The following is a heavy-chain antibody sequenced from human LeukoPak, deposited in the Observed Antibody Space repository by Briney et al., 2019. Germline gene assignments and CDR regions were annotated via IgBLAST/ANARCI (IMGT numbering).Heavy chain of an antibody. D-gene: IGHD3-9*01. CDR3: ARPPTRPPYDTLTGYYNAPDAFDI. CDR1: GGTFSSYA. CDR2: IIPIFGTA. Sequence: SVKVSCKASGGTFSSYAISWVRQAPGQGLEWMGGIIPIFGTANYAQKFQGRVTITADESTSTAYMELSSLRSEDTAVYYCARPPTRPPYDTLTGYYNAPDAFDIWGQGTMVTVSS. V-gene: IGHV1-69*13. J-gene: IGHJ3*02.